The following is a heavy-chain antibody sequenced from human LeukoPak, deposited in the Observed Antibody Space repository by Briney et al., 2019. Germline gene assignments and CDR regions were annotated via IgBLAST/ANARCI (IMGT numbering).Heavy chain of an antibody. V-gene: IGHV4-38-2*01. CDR1: GYSISSGYY. J-gene: IGHJ4*02. CDR2: IYHSGST. D-gene: IGHD3-22*01. CDR3: ARNSSGIHFDY. Sequence: PSETLSLTCAVSGYSISSGYYWGWIRQPPGKGLEWIGSIYHSGSTSYKPSLKSRVTISVGTSKNQFSLKLSSVTAADTAVYYCARNSSGIHFDYWGQGTLVTVSS.